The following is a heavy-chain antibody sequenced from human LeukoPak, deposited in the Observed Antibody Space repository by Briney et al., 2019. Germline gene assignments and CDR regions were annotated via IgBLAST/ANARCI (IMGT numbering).Heavy chain of an antibody. V-gene: IGHV3-15*01. CDR1: RITFRNAW. D-gene: IGHD1-1*01. CDR3: ATGVVTGTSR. J-gene: IGHJ4*02. CDR2: IRSKTEGETK. Sequence: GGSLRLSCAVSRITFRNAWMSWVCQAPGKGLEWVARIRSKTEGETKEYAASVKGRFTISRDDSRSRLYLQMNSLKTEDTAVYYCATGVVTGTSRWGQGTLVTVSS.